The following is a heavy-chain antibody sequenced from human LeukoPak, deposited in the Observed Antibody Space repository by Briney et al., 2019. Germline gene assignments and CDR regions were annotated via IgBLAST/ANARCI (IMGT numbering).Heavy chain of an antibody. V-gene: IGHV4-34*01. CDR2: INHSGST. Sequence: SETLSLTCAVYGGSFSGYYWSWIRQPPGKGLEWIGEINHSGSTNYNPSLKSRVTISVDTSKNQFSLKLSSVTAADTAVYYCARTPLYYDYGSGSYLPFQRVFDYWGQGTLVTVSS. J-gene: IGHJ4*02. CDR3: ARTPLYYDYGSGSYLPFQRVFDY. CDR1: GGSFSGYY. D-gene: IGHD3-10*01.